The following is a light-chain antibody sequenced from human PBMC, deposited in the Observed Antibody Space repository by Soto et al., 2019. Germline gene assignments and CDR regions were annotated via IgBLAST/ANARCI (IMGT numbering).Light chain of an antibody. Sequence: QSVLTQPASVSGSPGQSITISCTGTSSDVGGYNYVSWYQQHPGKAPKLMIYEVSNRPSGISNRFSGSKSGNTASLTISGLQAEDEGDYYCSSYRSSITLVFGTGTKLTVL. CDR2: EVS. CDR1: SSDVGGYNY. J-gene: IGLJ1*01. V-gene: IGLV2-14*01. CDR3: SSYRSSITLV.